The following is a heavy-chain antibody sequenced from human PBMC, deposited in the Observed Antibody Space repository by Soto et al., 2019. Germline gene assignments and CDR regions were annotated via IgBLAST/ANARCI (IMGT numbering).Heavy chain of an antibody. CDR2: ISSSSSYI. D-gene: IGHD6-13*01. CDR1: GFTFSSYS. CDR3: ARGIAAAGTFYFDY. Sequence: EVRLVESGGGLVKPGGSLRLSCAASGFTFSSYSMNWVRQAPGKGLEWVSSISSSSSYIYYADSVKGRFTISRDNAKNSLYLQMNSLRAEDTAVYYCARGIAAAGTFYFDYWGQGTLVTVSS. J-gene: IGHJ4*02. V-gene: IGHV3-21*01.